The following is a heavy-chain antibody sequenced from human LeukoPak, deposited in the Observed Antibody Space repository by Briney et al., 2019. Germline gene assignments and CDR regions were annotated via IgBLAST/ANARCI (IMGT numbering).Heavy chain of an antibody. V-gene: IGHV4-59*01. D-gene: IGHD6-13*01. J-gene: IGHJ4*02. CDR1: GGSISSYY. CDR2: IYYSGST. CDR3: ARGSSWYYFDY. Sequence: SETLSLTCTVSGGSISSYYWSWIRQPPGKGLEWIGYIYYSGSTNYNPSLESRVTISVDTSKNQFSLKLSSVTAADTAVYYCARGSSWYYFDYWGQGTLVTVSS.